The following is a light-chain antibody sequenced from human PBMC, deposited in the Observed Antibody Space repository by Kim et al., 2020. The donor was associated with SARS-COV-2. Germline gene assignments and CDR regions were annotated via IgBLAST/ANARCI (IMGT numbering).Light chain of an antibody. V-gene: IGLV2-18*02. J-gene: IGLJ1*01. Sequence: QSVTISGTGTSNDIGFYNRVSWYQQSPGTAPKLLIYEVTNRPSGVPDRFSGSKSGNTASLTISGLQAEDEADYYCSSYTSSSPYVFGTGTKVTVL. CDR2: EVT. CDR3: SSYTSSSPYV. CDR1: SNDIGFYNR.